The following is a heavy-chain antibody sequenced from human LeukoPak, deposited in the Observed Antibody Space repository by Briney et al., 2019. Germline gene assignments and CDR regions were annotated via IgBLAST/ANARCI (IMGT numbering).Heavy chain of an antibody. CDR2: IIPILGIA. CDR1: GGTFSSYT. V-gene: IGHV1-69*04. CDR3: ARDGRGYSYVALV. Sequence: ASVKVSCKASGGTFSSYTIGWVRQAPGQGLEWMGRIIPILGIANYAQKFQGRVTITADKSTSTAYMELSSLRSEDTAVYYCARDGRGYSYVALVWGKGTTVTVSS. D-gene: IGHD5-18*01. J-gene: IGHJ6*04.